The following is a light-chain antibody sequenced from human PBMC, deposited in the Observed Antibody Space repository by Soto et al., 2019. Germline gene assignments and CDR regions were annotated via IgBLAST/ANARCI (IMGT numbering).Light chain of an antibody. CDR1: QSISGD. V-gene: IGKV3-15*01. J-gene: IGKJ2*01. CDR2: GAS. Sequence: EIVMTQSPATLSVSPGERVTLSCGASQSISGDLAWYQQKPGQAPRLVIYGASTRATGVPARFSGSGSATEFTLTISSLQSEDFAVYYCQQYDSSPHTFGLGTSLQIK. CDR3: QQYDSSPHT.